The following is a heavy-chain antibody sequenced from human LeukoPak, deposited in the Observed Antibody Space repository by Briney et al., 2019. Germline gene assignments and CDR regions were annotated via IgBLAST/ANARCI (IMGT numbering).Heavy chain of an antibody. J-gene: IGHJ5*02. CDR3: ASRSMVRGVIVH. CDR1: GYSIRSGYY. D-gene: IGHD3-10*01. CDR2: IYHSGSI. Sequence: PSETLSLTCTVSGYSIRSGYYWGWIRQPPGKGLEWIGSIYHSGSIYHKPSLKSRVTISVDTSKNQFSLKLSSVTAADTAVYYCASRSMVRGVIVHWGQGTLVTVSS. V-gene: IGHV4-38-2*02.